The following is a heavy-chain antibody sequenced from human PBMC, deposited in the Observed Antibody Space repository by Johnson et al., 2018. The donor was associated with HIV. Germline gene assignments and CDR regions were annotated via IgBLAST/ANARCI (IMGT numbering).Heavy chain of an antibody. J-gene: IGHJ3*02. CDR2: ISGSGGST. Sequence: VQLVESGGGLVQPGGSLRLSCAASGFTFSSYAMSWVRQAPGNGLEWVSAISGSGGSTYYADSVKGRFTISRDNSKNTMYLQMNSLRAEDTAVYYCATRITMVQGVIKGDAFDIWGQGTMVTVSS. CDR1: GFTFSSYA. D-gene: IGHD3-10*01. CDR3: ATRITMVQGVIKGDAFDI. V-gene: IGHV3-23*04.